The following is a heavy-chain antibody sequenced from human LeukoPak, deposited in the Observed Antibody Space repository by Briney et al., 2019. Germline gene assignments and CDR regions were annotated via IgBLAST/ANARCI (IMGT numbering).Heavy chain of an antibody. Sequence: SETLSLTCTVSGYSISSEYYWAWIRQPLGKGLEWIGSIYHSGSTYYNPSLKSRVTISLDKSKNQFSLNLNSVTAADTAVYYCARHGTTVITRPFDYWGQGTLVTVSS. J-gene: IGHJ4*02. CDR2: IYHSGST. CDR1: GYSISSEYY. V-gene: IGHV4-38-2*02. CDR3: ARHGTTVITRPFDY. D-gene: IGHD4-23*01.